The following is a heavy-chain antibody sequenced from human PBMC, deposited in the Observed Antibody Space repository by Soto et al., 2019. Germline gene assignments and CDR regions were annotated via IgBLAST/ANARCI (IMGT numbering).Heavy chain of an antibody. CDR3: ARDNPPLGY. Sequence: SETLSLTCTVSSGPSSSHNWGWIRQPPGRGLERIGYVYYSGGTSYNPSLKSRVTISVDTSKNQFSLKLSSVTAADTAVYYCARDNPPLGYWGQGTLVTVSS. CDR2: VYYSGGT. CDR1: SGPSSSHN. J-gene: IGHJ4*02. V-gene: IGHV4-59*11.